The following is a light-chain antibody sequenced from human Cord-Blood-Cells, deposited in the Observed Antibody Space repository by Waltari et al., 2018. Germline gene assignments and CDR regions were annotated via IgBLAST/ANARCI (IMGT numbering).Light chain of an antibody. V-gene: IGKV4-1*01. CDR1: QSVLYSSNNKNY. Sequence: DIVMTQSPDSLAVSLGERATIHCKSSQSVLYSSNNKNYLAVYQQKPGQPPKLLIYWASTRESGVPDRFSGSGSGTDFTLTISSLQAEDVAVYYCQQYYSTPYTFGQGTKLEIK. CDR3: QQYYSTPYT. CDR2: WAS. J-gene: IGKJ2*01.